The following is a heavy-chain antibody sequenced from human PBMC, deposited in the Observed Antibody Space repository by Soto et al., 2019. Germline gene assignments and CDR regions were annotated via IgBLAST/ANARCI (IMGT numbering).Heavy chain of an antibody. V-gene: IGHV4-4*07. J-gene: IGHJ5*02. CDR1: GASISGFD. CDR2: IYATGTT. D-gene: IGHD1-1*01. Sequence: PSETLSLTCTVSGASISGFDWSRIRKSAGKGLEWIGRIYATGTTDYNPSLKSRVMMSVDTSKKQFSLKLRSVTAADTAVYYCVRDGTKTLRDWFDPWGQGISVTVSS. CDR3: VRDGTKTLRDWFDP.